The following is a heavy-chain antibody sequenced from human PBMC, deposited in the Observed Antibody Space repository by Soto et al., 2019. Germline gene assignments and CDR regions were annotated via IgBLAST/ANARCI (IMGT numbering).Heavy chain of an antibody. CDR2: IYYSGST. CDR3: ASGYCSGGSCYSGDAFDI. V-gene: IGHV4-59*08. Sequence: SETLSLTCTVSGGYISSYYWSWIRQPPGKGLEWIGYIYYSGSTNYNPSLKSRVTISVDTSKNQFSLKLSSVTAADTAVYYCASGYCSGGSCYSGDAFDIWGQGTMVTVSS. J-gene: IGHJ3*02. D-gene: IGHD2-15*01. CDR1: GGYISSYY.